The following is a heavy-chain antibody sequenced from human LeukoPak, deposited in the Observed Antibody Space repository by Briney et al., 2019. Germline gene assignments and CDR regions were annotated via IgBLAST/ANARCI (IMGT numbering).Heavy chain of an antibody. CDR2: IWYDGNNK. Sequence: PGGSLRLSSAASGFTFSSYGMHWVRQAPGKGLEWVAFIWYDGNNKYYVDSVKGRFTISRDNSKNTLYLQMNSLRAEDTAVYYCAKDPLQYGSGSYYFDYWGQGTLVAVSS. CDR1: GFTFSSYG. J-gene: IGHJ4*02. D-gene: IGHD3-10*01. V-gene: IGHV3-30*02. CDR3: AKDPLQYGSGSYYFDY.